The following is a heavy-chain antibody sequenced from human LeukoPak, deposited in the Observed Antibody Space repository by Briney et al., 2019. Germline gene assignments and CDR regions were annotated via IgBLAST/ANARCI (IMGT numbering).Heavy chain of an antibody. CDR1: GGSFSGYY. Sequence: SETLSLTCAVYGGSFSGYYWSWIRQPPGKGLEWIGETNHSGSTNYNPSLKSRVTISVDTSKNQFSLKLSSVTAADTAVYYCARGSDYGDYLNWFDPWGQGTLVTASS. CDR3: ARGSDYGDYLNWFDP. V-gene: IGHV4-34*01. J-gene: IGHJ5*02. CDR2: TNHSGST. D-gene: IGHD4-17*01.